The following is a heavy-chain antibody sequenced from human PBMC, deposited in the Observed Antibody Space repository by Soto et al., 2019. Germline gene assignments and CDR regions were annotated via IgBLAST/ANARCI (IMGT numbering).Heavy chain of an antibody. CDR3: ARDAYDYIWGSPSGPYYSYYMDV. V-gene: IGHV3-66*01. J-gene: IGHJ6*03. Sequence: EVQLVESGGGLVQPGGSLRLSCAASGFTVSSNYMSWVRQAPGKGLEWVSVIYSGGSTYYADSVKGRFTISRDNSKNTLYLQMNSLRAEDTAVYYCARDAYDYIWGSPSGPYYSYYMDVWGKGTTVTVSS. D-gene: IGHD3-16*01. CDR2: IYSGGST. CDR1: GFTVSSNY.